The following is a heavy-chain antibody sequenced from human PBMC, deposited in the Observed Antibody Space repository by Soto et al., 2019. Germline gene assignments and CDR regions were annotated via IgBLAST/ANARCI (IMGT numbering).Heavy chain of an antibody. Sequence: PGVSLRLSCVASGFTFSSYAMSWVRQAPGKGLEWVSAISGSGGRTYYADSVKGRFTISRDNSKNTLYLQVNSLRAEDTAEYYCEVMLDYDSSGSIDYWGQGILVTVSS. CDR3: EVMLDYDSSGSIDY. D-gene: IGHD3-22*01. V-gene: IGHV3-23*01. CDR1: GFTFSSYA. J-gene: IGHJ4*02. CDR2: ISGSGGRT.